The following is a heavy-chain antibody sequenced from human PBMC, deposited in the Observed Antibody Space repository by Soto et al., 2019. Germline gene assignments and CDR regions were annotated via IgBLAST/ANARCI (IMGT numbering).Heavy chain of an antibody. D-gene: IGHD6-13*01. CDR3: ARGPSSASWYGDY. Sequence: SETLSLTCTVSGGSISSSSYYWGRVRQPPGKGLEWIGSIYYTGSTYYNPSLTSRVTITVDTSKNQISLKLSSVTAADTAVYYCARGPSSASWYGDYWGQGTLVTVSS. CDR2: IYYTGST. J-gene: IGHJ4*02. V-gene: IGHV4-39*01. CDR1: GGSISSSSYY.